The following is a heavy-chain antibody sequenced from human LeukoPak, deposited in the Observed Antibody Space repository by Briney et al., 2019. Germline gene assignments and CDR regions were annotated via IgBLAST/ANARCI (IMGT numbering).Heavy chain of an antibody. D-gene: IGHD1-1*01. J-gene: IGHJ6*03. CDR1: GFTFSSFD. CDR2: IGTASDT. V-gene: IGHV3-13*01. Sequence: PGGSLRLSCAASGFTFSSFDVHWVRQPTGQGLEWVSTIGTASDTYYPGSVEGRFTLSRDNAKNSLYLQMNSLTAGDTAVYYCARGPPHGKYYYMDVWGKGTTVTVSS. CDR3: ARGPPHGKYYYMDV.